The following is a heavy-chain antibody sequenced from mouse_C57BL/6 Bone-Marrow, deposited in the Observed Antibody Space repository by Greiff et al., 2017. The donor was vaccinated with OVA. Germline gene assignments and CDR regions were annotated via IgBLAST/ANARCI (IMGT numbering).Heavy chain of an antibody. D-gene: IGHD2-5*01. CDR2: IHPNSGST. CDR3: ARGGFYYSNYVGWYFDV. V-gene: IGHV1-64*01. J-gene: IGHJ1*03. Sequence: VKLMESGAELVKPGASVKLSCKTSGYTFTSYWMHWVKQRPGQGLEWIGMIHPNSGSTNYNEKFKSKATLTVDKSSSTAYMQLSSLTSEDSAVYYCARGGFYYSNYVGWYFDVWGTGTTVTVSS. CDR1: GYTFTSYW.